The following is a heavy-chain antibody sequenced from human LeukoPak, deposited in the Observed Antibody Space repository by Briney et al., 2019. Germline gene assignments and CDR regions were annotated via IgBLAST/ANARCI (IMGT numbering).Heavy chain of an antibody. CDR2: IYYTGTT. D-gene: IGHD6-13*01. V-gene: IGHV4-59*01. CDR3: ARARGISAAVHY. J-gene: IGHJ4*02. CDR1: GGSINSYY. Sequence: SETLSLTCSVSGGSINSYYWTWLRQPPGEGLEWVGYIYYTGTTNYNPSLESRVTMSVDTSKNQFSLKLNSVTAADTAVYYCARARGISAAVHYWGQGTLVTVSS.